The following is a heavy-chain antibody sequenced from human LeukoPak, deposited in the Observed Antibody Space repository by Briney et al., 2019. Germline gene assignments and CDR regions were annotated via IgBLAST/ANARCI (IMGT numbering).Heavy chain of an antibody. Sequence: GASVKVSCKASGYTFTSYGISWVRQAPGQGLEWMGWISAYNGNTNYTQKLQGRVTMTTAPSTSTAYMELRSLRSDDTAVYYCARDVYYYDSSLNWYFDLWGRGTLVTVSS. CDR3: ARDVYYYDSSLNWYFDL. CDR2: ISAYNGNT. CDR1: GYTFTSYG. V-gene: IGHV1-18*01. J-gene: IGHJ2*01. D-gene: IGHD3-22*01.